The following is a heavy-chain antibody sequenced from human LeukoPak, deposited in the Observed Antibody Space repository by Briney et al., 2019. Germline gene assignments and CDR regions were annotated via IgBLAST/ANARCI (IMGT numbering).Heavy chain of an antibody. J-gene: IGHJ4*02. D-gene: IGHD2-21*02. Sequence: SETLSLTCTVSGGSISSGSYYWGWIRQPPGKGLEWIGSIYYSGSTYYNPSLKSRVTISVDTSKNQFSLKLSSVTAADTAVYYCARLGRGIVVVTAPVGSFDYWGQGTLVTVSS. V-gene: IGHV4-39*01. CDR2: IYYSGST. CDR1: GGSISSGSYY. CDR3: ARLGRGIVVVTAPVGSFDY.